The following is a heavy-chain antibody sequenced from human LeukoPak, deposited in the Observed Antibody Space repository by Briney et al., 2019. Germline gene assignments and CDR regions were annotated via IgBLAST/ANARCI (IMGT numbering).Heavy chain of an antibody. CDR1: GFTVSSNY. D-gene: IGHD4-17*01. J-gene: IGHJ6*02. V-gene: IGHV3-66*02. Sequence: GGSLRLSCAASGFTVSSNYMGWVRQAPGKGLEWVSFIYSGGSTYYADSVKGRFTISRDNSKNTLYLRMNSLRAEDTAVYYCARGRGTVYGMDVWGQGTTVTVSS. CDR2: IYSGGST. CDR3: ARGRGTVYGMDV.